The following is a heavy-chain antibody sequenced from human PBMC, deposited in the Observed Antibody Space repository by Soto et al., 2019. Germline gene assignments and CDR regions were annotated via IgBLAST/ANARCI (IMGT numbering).Heavy chain of an antibody. CDR1: GDSVSSASFY. CDR3: ARLNSGRNWFDP. J-gene: IGHJ5*02. D-gene: IGHD6-19*01. Sequence: SETLSLTCSVSGDSVSSASFYWIWIRQAPGKGLEWIGPIYFSGSTNYNPSLKSRVTMSLDTSKNQFSLNLSSVTPADTAVYYCARLNSGRNWFDPWGQGTPVTVSS. CDR2: IYFSGST. V-gene: IGHV4-61*01.